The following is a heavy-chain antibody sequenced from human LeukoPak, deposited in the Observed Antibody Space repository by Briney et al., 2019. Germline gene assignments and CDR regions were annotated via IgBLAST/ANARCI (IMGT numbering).Heavy chain of an antibody. CDR3: ARPSPTYSSDHWYFDL. V-gene: IGHV4-34*01. D-gene: IGHD6-19*01. J-gene: IGHJ2*01. CDR1: GGSFSGYY. Sequence: PSETLSLTCAVYGGSFSGYYWSWIRQPPGKGLEWIGEINHSGSTNYNPSLKSRVTISVDTSKNQFSLKLSSVTAADTAVYYCARPSPTYSSDHWYFDLWGRGTLVTVSS. CDR2: INHSGST.